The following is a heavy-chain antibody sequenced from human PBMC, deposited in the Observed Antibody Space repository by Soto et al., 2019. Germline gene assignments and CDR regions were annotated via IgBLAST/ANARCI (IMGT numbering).Heavy chain of an antibody. V-gene: IGHV3-74*01. CDR1: GFIFSSSW. CDR2: ISSDGTST. Sequence: GGSLRLSCAASGFIFSSSWMHWVRQAPGKGLVWVSRISSDGTSTTYADSVKGRFTISRGNAKNTLYLQMNSLRAEDTAVYYCAREYSSSRYFDYWGQGTLVTVSS. J-gene: IGHJ4*02. D-gene: IGHD6-13*01. CDR3: AREYSSSRYFDY.